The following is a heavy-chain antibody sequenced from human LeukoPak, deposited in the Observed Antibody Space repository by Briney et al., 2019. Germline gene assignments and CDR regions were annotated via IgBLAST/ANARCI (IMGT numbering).Heavy chain of an antibody. CDR1: GFTFSSYA. V-gene: IGHV3-23*01. D-gene: IGHD5/OR15-5a*01. Sequence: GGSLRLSCAASGFTFSSYAMNWVRQAPGKGLEGVSGISGSGGSTYYADSVKGRFTISRDNSKNTLYPQMNSRRAEDTAVYYCAKDRGVSTITRKVDCFDYWGQGTLVTVSS. J-gene: IGHJ4*02. CDR2: ISGSGGST. CDR3: AKDRGVSTITRKVDCFDY.